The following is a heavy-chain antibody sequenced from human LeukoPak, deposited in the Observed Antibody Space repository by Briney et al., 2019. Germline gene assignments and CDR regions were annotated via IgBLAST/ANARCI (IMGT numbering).Heavy chain of an antibody. CDR1: GFTFSDYA. CDR2: IRTEAYDGAT. V-gene: IGHV3-49*04. CDR3: TRTFGYYYFYMDV. D-gene: IGHD3-16*01. Sequence: GGSLRLSCAASGFTFSDYAMSWVRQAPGKGLEWVGFIRTEAYDGATDYGASVKGRFTTSRDDSKNIAYLQMNSLNTEDTAVYYCTRTFGYYYFYMDVWGKGTTVIVSS. J-gene: IGHJ6*03.